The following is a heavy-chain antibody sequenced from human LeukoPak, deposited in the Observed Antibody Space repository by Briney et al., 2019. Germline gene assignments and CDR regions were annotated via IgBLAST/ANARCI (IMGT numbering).Heavy chain of an antibody. J-gene: IGHJ4*02. V-gene: IGHV4-4*07. Sequence: PSETLSLTCTVSGGSISSYYWSRIRQPAGKGLEWIGRIYTSGSTNYNPSLKSRVTISVDKSKNQFSLKLSSVTAADTAVYYCARDIAAAGIDYWGQGTLVTVSS. D-gene: IGHD6-13*01. CDR3: ARDIAAAGIDY. CDR2: IYTSGST. CDR1: GGSISSYY.